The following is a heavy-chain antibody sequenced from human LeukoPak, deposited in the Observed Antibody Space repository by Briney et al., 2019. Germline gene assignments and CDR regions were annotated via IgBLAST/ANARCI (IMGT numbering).Heavy chain of an antibody. CDR3: ARDLGDFWSGYYVNNPLDY. D-gene: IGHD3-3*01. CDR2: NSSSSSYI. CDR1: GFTFSSYS. J-gene: IGHJ4*02. Sequence: GRSLRLSCAASGFTFSSYSMYWVRQAPGKGLEWVSSNSSSSSYIYYADSVKGRFTISRDNAKNSLYLQMNSLRAEDTSVYYCARDLGDFWSGYYVNNPLDYWGQVTLVTVSS. V-gene: IGHV3-21*01.